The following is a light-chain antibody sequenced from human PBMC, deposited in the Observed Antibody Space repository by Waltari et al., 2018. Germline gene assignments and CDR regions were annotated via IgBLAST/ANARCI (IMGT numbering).Light chain of an antibody. CDR2: GDN. CDR1: LPNIQSNT. CDR3: AGWDDSLNGPV. Sequence: QSVLTQPPSASGTPGPRLTISFSGSLPNIQSNTENWYQQLPRTAPKLLIFGDNQRPSGVPDRFSGAKSGTSASLAISGLQSADEADYYCAGWDDSLNGPVFGGGTKLTVL. J-gene: IGLJ3*02. V-gene: IGLV1-44*01.